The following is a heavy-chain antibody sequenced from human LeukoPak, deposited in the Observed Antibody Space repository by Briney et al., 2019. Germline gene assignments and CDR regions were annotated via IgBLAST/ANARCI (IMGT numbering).Heavy chain of an antibody. CDR2: ISHDGSNK. CDR3: SRDRLGGLDY. V-gene: IGHV3-30-3*01. J-gene: IGHJ4*02. Sequence: GGSLRLSCVGSGFIFSSYWMTWVRQAPGKGLEWVAVISHDGSNKYYADSVKGRFTISRDNSKNTLYLQMNSLRAEDTAVYYCSRDRLGGLDYWGQGTLVTVSS. D-gene: IGHD5-12*01. CDR1: GFIFSSYW.